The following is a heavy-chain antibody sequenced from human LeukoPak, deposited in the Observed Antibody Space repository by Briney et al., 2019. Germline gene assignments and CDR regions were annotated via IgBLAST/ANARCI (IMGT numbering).Heavy chain of an antibody. J-gene: IGHJ4*02. CDR3: AKSLARGEVNPFDY. Sequence: QPGRSLRLSCAASGFTFSSYGMHWVRQAPGKGLEWVAVISYDGSNKYYADSVKGRFTISRDNSKNTLYLQMNSLRAEDTAVYYCAKSLARGEVNPFDYWGQGTLVTVSS. D-gene: IGHD3-16*01. CDR2: ISYDGSNK. V-gene: IGHV3-30*18. CDR1: GFTFSSYG.